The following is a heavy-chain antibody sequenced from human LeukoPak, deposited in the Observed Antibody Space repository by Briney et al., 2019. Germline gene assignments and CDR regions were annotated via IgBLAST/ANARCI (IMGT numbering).Heavy chain of an antibody. D-gene: IGHD3-22*01. CDR2: INPNSGGT. Sequence: ASVKVSCKASGYTFTGYYMHWVRQAPGQGLEWMGWINPNSGGTNYAQKFQGWVTMTRDTSISTAYMELSRLRSDDTAVYYCARDLWDSSGYYDYWGQRTLVTVSS. J-gene: IGHJ4*02. V-gene: IGHV1-2*04. CDR1: GYTFTGYY. CDR3: ARDLWDSSGYYDY.